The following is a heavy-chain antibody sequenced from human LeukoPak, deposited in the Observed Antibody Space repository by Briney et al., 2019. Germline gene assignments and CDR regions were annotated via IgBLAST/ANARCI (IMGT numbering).Heavy chain of an antibody. CDR2: TSSSSSYI. J-gene: IGHJ6*03. Sequence: GGSLRLSCAASGFTFSSYSMNWVRQAPGKGLEWVSSTSSSSSYIYYADSVKGRFTISRDNAKSSLYLEMNSLRAEDTAVYYCTTSHSSYDGPDYYYMDVWGKGTTVTISS. V-gene: IGHV3-21*01. CDR1: GFTFSSYS. D-gene: IGHD5-12*01. CDR3: TTSHSSYDGPDYYYMDV.